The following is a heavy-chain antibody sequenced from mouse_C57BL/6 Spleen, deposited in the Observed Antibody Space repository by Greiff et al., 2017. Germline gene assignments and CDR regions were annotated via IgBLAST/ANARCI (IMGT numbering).Heavy chain of an antibody. CDR1: GYTFTSYW. CDR3: ARGSWGFDY. J-gene: IGHJ2*01. CDR2: IYPSDSET. D-gene: IGHD4-1*01. Sequence: VQLQQPGAELVRPGSSVKLSCKASGYTFTSYWMDWVKQRPGQGLEWIGNIYPSDSETHYNQKFKDKATLTVDKSSSTAYMQLSSLTSEDSAVYYCARGSWGFDYWGQGTPLTVSA. V-gene: IGHV1-61*01.